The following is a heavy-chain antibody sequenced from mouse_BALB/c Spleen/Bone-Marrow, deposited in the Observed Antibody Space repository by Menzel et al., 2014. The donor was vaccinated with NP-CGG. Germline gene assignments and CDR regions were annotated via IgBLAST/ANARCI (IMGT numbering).Heavy chain of an antibody. J-gene: IGHJ4*01. CDR1: GYAFTNYL. D-gene: IGHD4-1*01. Sequence: QVQLQQSGAELVRPGTSVKVSCKASGYAFTNYLIDWVKQRPGQGLEWIGVINPGSGGTNYNEKFKAKATLTADKSSSTAYMQLSSLTSDDSAVYFCARCLTGTSAMDYWGQGTSVTVSS. CDR2: INPGSGGT. CDR3: ARCLTGTSAMDY. V-gene: IGHV1-54*01.